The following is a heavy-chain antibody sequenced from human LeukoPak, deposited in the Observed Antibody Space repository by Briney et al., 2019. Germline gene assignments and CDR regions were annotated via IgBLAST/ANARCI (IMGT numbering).Heavy chain of an antibody. J-gene: IGHJ3*02. CDR1: GGSFSGYY. Sequence: SETLSLTCAVYGGSFSGYYWSWIRQPPGKGLEWIGEINHSGSTNYNPSLKSRVTISVDTSKNQFSLKLSSVTAADTAVYYCARDLLLSGSYPGAFDIWGQGTMVTVSS. D-gene: IGHD1-26*01. V-gene: IGHV4-34*01. CDR3: ARDLLLSGSYPGAFDI. CDR2: INHSGST.